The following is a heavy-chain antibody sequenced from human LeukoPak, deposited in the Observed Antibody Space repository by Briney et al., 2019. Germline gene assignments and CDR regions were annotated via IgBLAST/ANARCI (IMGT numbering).Heavy chain of an antibody. V-gene: IGHV3-9*01. J-gene: IGHJ4*02. CDR1: GFTFDDYA. D-gene: IGHD5-24*01. CDR3: ARFHPQMAIDY. Sequence: GRSLRLSCAASGFTFDDYAMHWVRQAPGKGLEWVSGISWNSGSIGYADSVKGRFTISRDNAKNSLYLQMNSLRAEDTAVYYCARFHPQMAIDYWGQGTLVTVSS. CDR2: ISWNSGSI.